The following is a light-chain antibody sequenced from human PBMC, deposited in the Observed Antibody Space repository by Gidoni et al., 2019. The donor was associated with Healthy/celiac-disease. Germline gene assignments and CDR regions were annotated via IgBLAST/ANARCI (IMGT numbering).Light chain of an antibody. V-gene: IGKV1-9*01. CDR1: QGISSY. J-gene: IGKJ4*01. CDR2: AAS. CDR3: QQRNSYPLT. Sequence: IQLTQSPSSLSASVGDRVTITCRASQGISSYLAWYQQKPGKAPKLLIYAASTLQSGVPSRLSGSGSGTDFTITISSLQPEDFATYYCQQRNSYPLTFGGGTKVEIK.